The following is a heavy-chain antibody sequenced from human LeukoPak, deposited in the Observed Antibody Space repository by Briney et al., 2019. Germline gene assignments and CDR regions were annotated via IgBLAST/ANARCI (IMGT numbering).Heavy chain of an antibody. CDR1: GGSISSSSYY. CDR3: ARLGKGGSYYRLGDAFDI. Sequence: SETLSLTCTVSGGSISSSSYYWGWIRQPPGTGLEWTGSIYYSGSTYYNPSLKSRVTISVDTSKNQFSLKLSSVTAADTAVYYCARLGKGGSYYRLGDAFDIWGQGTMVTVSS. J-gene: IGHJ3*02. V-gene: IGHV4-39*01. CDR2: IYYSGST. D-gene: IGHD1-26*01.